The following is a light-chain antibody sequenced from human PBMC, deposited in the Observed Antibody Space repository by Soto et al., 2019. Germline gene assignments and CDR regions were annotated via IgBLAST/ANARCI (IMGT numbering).Light chain of an antibody. V-gene: IGKV3-20*01. CDR1: QSVSSNY. Sequence: EIVLTQSPGTLSLSPGERANLSCRASQSVSSNYLAWYQQNPGQAPRLLIYGASTRATGIPDRFSGSGSGTDFTLTISRLEPEDFAVYYCQQYGSSPRTFGGGTKVEIK. CDR3: QQYGSSPRT. J-gene: IGKJ4*01. CDR2: GAS.